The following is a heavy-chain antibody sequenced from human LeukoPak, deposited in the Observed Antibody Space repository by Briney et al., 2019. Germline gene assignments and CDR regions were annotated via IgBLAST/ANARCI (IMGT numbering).Heavy chain of an antibody. CDR2: ISSSSSYI. CDR1: GFTFSSYS. CDR3: ARLQGHWFDP. J-gene: IGHJ5*02. D-gene: IGHD4-11*01. V-gene: IGHV3-21*01. Sequence: GGSLRLSCAASGFTFSSYSKNWVRQAPGKGLEWVSSISSSSSYIYYADSVKGRFTISRDNAKNSLYLQMNSLRAEDTAVYYCARLQGHWFDPWGQGTLVTVSS.